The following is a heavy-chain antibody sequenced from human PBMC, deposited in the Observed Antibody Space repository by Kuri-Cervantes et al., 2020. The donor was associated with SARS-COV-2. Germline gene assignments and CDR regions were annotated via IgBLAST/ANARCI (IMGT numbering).Heavy chain of an antibody. D-gene: IGHD1-26*01. CDR3: ARQGGRNGIDY. CDR2: IYYSGRT. CDR1: GGSISSDNYY. J-gene: IGHJ4*02. Sequence: GSLRLSCTVSGGSISSDNYYWGWIRQPPGKGLEWIGTIYYSGRTYYNSSLRSRITVSVDTPNNQFSLKLNSVTAADTAVYYCARQGGRNGIDYWGQGILVTVSS. V-gene: IGHV4-39*01.